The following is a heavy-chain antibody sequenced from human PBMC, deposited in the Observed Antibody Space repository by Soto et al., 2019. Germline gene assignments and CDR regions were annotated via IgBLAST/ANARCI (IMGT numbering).Heavy chain of an antibody. V-gene: IGHV3-74*01. CDR3: ATGANFYYDTSRY. J-gene: IGHJ4*02. D-gene: IGHD3-22*01. CDR1: GFTFSNSW. Sequence: GGSLRLSCAASGFTFSNSWMHWVRQVSGKGLEWVSRINADGTSTSYADSVKGRFTISRDNAKSTLCLQMTSLRPDDTAVYYCATGANFYYDTSRYWGQGTLVTVSS. CDR2: INADGTST.